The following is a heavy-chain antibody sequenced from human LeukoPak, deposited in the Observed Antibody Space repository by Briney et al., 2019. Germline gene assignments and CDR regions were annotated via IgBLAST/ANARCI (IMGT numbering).Heavy chain of an antibody. J-gene: IGHJ4*02. V-gene: IGHV3-30*04. CDR1: GFTFSSYA. CDR3: AKGDGAVPAALIDF. D-gene: IGHD2-2*01. CDR2: TSYDGKNT. Sequence: GGSLRLSCAASGFTFSSYAMHWVRQAPGKGLEWVAMTSYDGKNTYSTYSVRGRFTVSRDNSKNTLYLQMNRLRVDASAVYYCAKGDGAVPAALIDFWGQGTLVIVSS.